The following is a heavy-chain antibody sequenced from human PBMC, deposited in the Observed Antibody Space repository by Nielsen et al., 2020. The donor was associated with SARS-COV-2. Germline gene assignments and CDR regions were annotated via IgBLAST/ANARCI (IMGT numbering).Heavy chain of an antibody. CDR1: GFTFRTYA. J-gene: IGHJ4*02. CDR3: AREWEDYDSSGFDY. V-gene: IGHV3-30-3*01. Sequence: GESLKIFCAASGFTFRTYAMHWVRQAPGKGLEWVAIISFDGTTKYNEDSVKGRFTISRDNSKITLYLQMKSLRAEDTAVYYCAREWEDYDSSGFDYWGQGTLVTVSS. D-gene: IGHD3-22*01. CDR2: ISFDGTTK.